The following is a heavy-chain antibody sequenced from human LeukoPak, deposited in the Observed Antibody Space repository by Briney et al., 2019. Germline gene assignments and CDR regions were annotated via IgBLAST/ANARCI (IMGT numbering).Heavy chain of an antibody. D-gene: IGHD3-10*01. V-gene: IGHV4-59*01. J-gene: IGHJ5*02. CDR1: VGPISSYY. Sequence: SETLSLTCTVSVGPISSYYWSWIRQSPGKGLECIGYIHYTGSTNYNPSLKSRVTISVETSKNQFSLKLKSVTAADTAVYYCARGGYYGSGNDFRFDPWGQGTLVTVSS. CDR2: IHYTGST. CDR3: ARGGYYGSGNDFRFDP.